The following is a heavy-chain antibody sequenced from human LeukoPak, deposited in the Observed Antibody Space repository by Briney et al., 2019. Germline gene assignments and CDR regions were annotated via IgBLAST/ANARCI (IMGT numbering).Heavy chain of an antibody. CDR3: ASAGAAPVDY. Sequence: SGGSLRLSCAASGFTFSSYSMNWVRQAPGKGLEWVSSISSSSSYIYYADSVKGRFTISRDNAKNSLYLQMNSLRAEDTAVYYCASAGAAPVDYWGQGTLVTVSS. J-gene: IGHJ4*02. V-gene: IGHV3-21*01. CDR2: ISSSSSYI. CDR1: GFTFSSYS. D-gene: IGHD3-10*01.